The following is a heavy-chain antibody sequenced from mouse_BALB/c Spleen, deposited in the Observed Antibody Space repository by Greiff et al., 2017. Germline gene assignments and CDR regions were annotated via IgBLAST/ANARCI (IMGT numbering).Heavy chain of an antibody. V-gene: IGHV5-6-5*01. J-gene: IGHJ1*01. D-gene: IGHD2-10*01. CDR1: GFTFSSYA. CDR2: ISSGGST. CDR3: ARDAYYGNYDWYFDV. Sequence: EVNVVESGGGLVKPGGSLKLSCAASGFTFSSYAMSWVRQTPEKRLEWVASISSGGSTYYPDSVKGRFTISRDNARNILYLQMSSLRSEDTAMYYCARDAYYGNYDWYFDVWGAGTTVTVSS.